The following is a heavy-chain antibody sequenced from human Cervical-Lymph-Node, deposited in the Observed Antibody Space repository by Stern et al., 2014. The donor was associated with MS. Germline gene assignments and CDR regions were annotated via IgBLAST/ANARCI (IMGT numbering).Heavy chain of an antibody. CDR1: GFTFSTHG. Sequence: VQLVESGGGVVQPGTSLRLSCAAFGFTFSTHGMHWVRQAPGKGLEWVAVIWYDGSNEAYASSVKGRVTISRDKSKNMLYLQMNSLRAEDTAVYYCVAYASGANINFWGQGTLVTVSS. CDR2: IWYDGSNE. J-gene: IGHJ4*02. D-gene: IGHD2-2*01. CDR3: VAYASGANINF. V-gene: IGHV3-33*01.